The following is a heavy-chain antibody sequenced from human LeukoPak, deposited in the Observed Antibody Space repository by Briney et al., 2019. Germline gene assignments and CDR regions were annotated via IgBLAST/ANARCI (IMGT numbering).Heavy chain of an antibody. Sequence: PSETLSLTCTVSGGSISSSSYYWGWIRQPPGKGLEWIGSIYYSGSTYYNPSLKSRVTISVDTSKNQFSLKLSSVTAADTAVYYCASQYYYGSGSYFDAFDIWGQGTMVTVSS. CDR2: IYYSGST. D-gene: IGHD3-10*01. CDR1: GGSISSSSYY. CDR3: ASQYYYGSGSYFDAFDI. V-gene: IGHV4-39*07. J-gene: IGHJ3*02.